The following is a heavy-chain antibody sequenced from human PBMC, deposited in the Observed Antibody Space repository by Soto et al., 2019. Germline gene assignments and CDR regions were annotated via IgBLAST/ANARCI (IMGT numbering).Heavy chain of an antibody. CDR1: GGSISSYY. CDR2: IYYSGST. Sequence: QVQLQESGPGLVKPSETLSLTCTVSGGSISSYYWSWIRQPPGKGLEWIGYIYYSGSTNYNPSLKNRVPISVATSKNQFSLKLSSVPAADTAVYDCAGTGVTALVYYYGMDVWGQGTTVTVSS. J-gene: IGHJ6*02. CDR3: AGTGVTALVYYYGMDV. D-gene: IGHD2-21*02. V-gene: IGHV4-59*08.